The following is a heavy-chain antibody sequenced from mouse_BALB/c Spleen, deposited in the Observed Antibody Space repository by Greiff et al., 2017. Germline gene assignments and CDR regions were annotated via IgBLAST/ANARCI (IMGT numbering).Heavy chain of an antibody. CDR2: IYPGGGYT. D-gene: IGHD3-2*02. CDR3: ASEGYGYAMDD. V-gene: IGHV1-63*02. Sequence: QVQLQQSGAELVRPGTSVKISCKASGYTFTNYWLGWVKQRPGHGLEWIGDIYPGGGYTNYNEKFKGKATLTADTSSSTAYMQLSSLTSEDSAVYFCASEGYGYAMDDWGQGTSVTVSS. J-gene: IGHJ4*01. CDR1: GYTFTNYW.